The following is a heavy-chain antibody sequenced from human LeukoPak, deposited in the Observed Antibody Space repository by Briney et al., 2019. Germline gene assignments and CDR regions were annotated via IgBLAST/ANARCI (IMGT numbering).Heavy chain of an antibody. V-gene: IGHV3-30*04. J-gene: IGHJ6*03. CDR1: GFTFSNSA. D-gene: IGHD1-26*01. CDR3: AEGYGWEASYYYYYMDV. CDR2: ISYDGSTK. Sequence: GRSLRLSCAASGFTFSNSAMHWVRQAPGKGLEWVALISYDGSTKYYADSVKGRFTISRDNSKNTLYLQMNSLRAEDTAVYYCAEGYGWEASYYYYYMDVWGKGTTVTISS.